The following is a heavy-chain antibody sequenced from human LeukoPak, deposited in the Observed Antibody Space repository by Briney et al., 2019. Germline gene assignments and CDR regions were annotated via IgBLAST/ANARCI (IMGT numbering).Heavy chain of an antibody. V-gene: IGHV3-48*03. D-gene: IGHD5-18*01. CDR1: GFTFSSYE. CDR2: ISSSGSSI. J-gene: IGHJ4*02. CDR3: SRVHYNTSMVDIDY. Sequence: GGSLRLSCAASGFTFSSYEMHWVRQAPGKGLEWISYISSSGSSIYYADSVKGGFTISRDNDKNSLYLQMNSRRAEDTAVYYCSRVHYNTSMVDIDYWGQGTLVTVSS.